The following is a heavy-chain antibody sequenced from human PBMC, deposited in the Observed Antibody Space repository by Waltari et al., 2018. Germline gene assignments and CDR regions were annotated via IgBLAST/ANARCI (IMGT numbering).Heavy chain of an antibody. V-gene: IGHV3-30*18. J-gene: IGHJ2*01. CDR1: GFTFSSYG. CDR2: IWYDGSNK. Sequence: QVQLVESGGGVVQPGRSLRLSCAASGFTFSSYGMHWVRQAPGKGLEWVAVIWYDGSNKDYADSVKGRFTISRDNSKNTLYLQMNSLRAEDTAVYYCAKHLVHWYFDLWGRGTLVSVSS. CDR3: AKHLVHWYFDL. D-gene: IGHD2-8*02.